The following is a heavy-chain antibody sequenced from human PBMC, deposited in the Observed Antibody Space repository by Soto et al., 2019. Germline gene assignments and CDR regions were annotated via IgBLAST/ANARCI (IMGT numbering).Heavy chain of an antibody. J-gene: IGHJ4*02. CDR2: IRSKAYGGTT. Sequence: PGGSLGLSCTASGFTFGDYAMSWFRQAPGRGLEWVGFIRSKAYGGTTEYAASVKGRFTISRDDSKSIAYLQMNSLKTEDTAVYYCTRAPITMIVVAPDYWGQGTLVTVSS. CDR3: TRAPITMIVVAPDY. V-gene: IGHV3-49*03. CDR1: GFTFGDYA. D-gene: IGHD3-22*01.